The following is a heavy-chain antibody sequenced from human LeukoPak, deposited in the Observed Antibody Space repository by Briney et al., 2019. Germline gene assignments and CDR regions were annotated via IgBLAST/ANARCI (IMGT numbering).Heavy chain of an antibody. CDR2: INPNSGGT. CDR1: GYTFTGYY. CDR3: ARVSVQYYYGSGSYYNVYFDY. D-gene: IGHD3-10*01. J-gene: IGHJ4*02. V-gene: IGHV1-2*02. Sequence: ASVKVSCKASGYTFTGYYMHWVRQAPGQGLEWMGWINPNSGGTNYAQKFQGRVTMTRDTSISTACMELSRLRSDDTAVYYCARVSVQYYYGSGSYYNVYFDYWGQGTLVTVSS.